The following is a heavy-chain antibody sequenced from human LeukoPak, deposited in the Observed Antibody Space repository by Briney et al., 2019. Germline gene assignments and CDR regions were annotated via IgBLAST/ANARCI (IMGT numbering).Heavy chain of an antibody. V-gene: IGHV1-46*01. CDR1: GYTFTSYY. J-gene: IGHJ4*02. CDR3: ARGGGRGLAYCGGDCYLFYY. Sequence: ASVKVSCKASGYTFTSYYMHWARQAPGQGLEWMGIINPSGGSTSYAQKFQGRVTMTRDTSTSTVYMELSSLRSEDTAVYYCARGGGRGLAYCGGDCYLFYYWGQGTLVTVSS. CDR2: INPSGGST. D-gene: IGHD2-21*02.